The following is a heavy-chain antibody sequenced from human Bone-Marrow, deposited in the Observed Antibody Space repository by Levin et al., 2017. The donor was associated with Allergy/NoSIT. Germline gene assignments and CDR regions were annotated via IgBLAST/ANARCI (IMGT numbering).Heavy chain of an antibody. D-gene: IGHD3-10*01. J-gene: IGHJ4*02. V-gene: IGHV3-64*01. CDR2: ITDSGGST. Sequence: GESLKISCAVSGFTFSSHAMHWVRQAPGKGLEYVSAITDSGGSTYYANSVKGRFTISRDNSKNTLYLQMGSLRREDMAVYFCARFGFGELSAIDHWGQGTLVTVSS. CDR1: GFTFSSHA. CDR3: ARFGFGELSAIDH.